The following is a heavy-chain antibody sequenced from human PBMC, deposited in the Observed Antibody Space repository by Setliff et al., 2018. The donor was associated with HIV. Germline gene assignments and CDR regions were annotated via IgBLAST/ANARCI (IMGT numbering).Heavy chain of an antibody. CDR2: ISGGGDST. Sequence: GGSLRLSCAASGFTFSSYGMSWVRQAPGKGLEWVSIISGGGDSTYYADSVKGRFTISRDKSKNTLYLQMNSLRPEDTAVYYCARAFGYYDFWSGYSGDEFDIWGQGTTVTVSS. CDR1: GFTFSSYG. J-gene: IGHJ3*02. V-gene: IGHV3-23*01. D-gene: IGHD3-3*01. CDR3: ARAFGYYDFWSGYSGDEFDI.